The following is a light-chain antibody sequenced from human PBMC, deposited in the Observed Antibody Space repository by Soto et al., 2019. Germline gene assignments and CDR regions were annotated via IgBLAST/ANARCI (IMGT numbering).Light chain of an antibody. CDR3: QQYNTYST. J-gene: IGKJ5*01. CDR1: PSISSW. V-gene: IGKV1-5*01. Sequence: DIQMTQSPSTLSASVGDRVNITCRASPSISSWLAWYLPKPGKAPNLLIYEARNLESGVPSRFSGSGSGTEFTLTVRSLKPDDFATDYCQQYNTYSTVGQGTRLEIK. CDR2: EAR.